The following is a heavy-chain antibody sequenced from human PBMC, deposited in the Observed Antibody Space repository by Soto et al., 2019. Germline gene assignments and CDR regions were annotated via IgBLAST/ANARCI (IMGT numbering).Heavy chain of an antibody. CDR1: GGTFSSYA. CDR3: ARGVVVVPAARAYYYYGMDV. V-gene: IGHV1-69*13. D-gene: IGHD2-2*01. J-gene: IGHJ6*02. Sequence: GASVKVSCKASGGTFSSYAISWVRQAPGQGLEWMGGIIPIFGTANYAQKFQGRVTITADESTSTAYMELSSLRSEDTAVYYCARGVVVVPAARAYYYYGMDVWGQGTTVTVSS. CDR2: IIPIFGTA.